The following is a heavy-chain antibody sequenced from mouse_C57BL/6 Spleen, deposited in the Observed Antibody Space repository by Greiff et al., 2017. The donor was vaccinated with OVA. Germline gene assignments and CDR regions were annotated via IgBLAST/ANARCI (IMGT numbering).Heavy chain of an antibody. J-gene: IGHJ1*03. V-gene: IGHV5-9*01. CDR2: ISGGGGNT. D-gene: IGHD2-4*01. Sequence: EVKLVESGGGLVKPGGSLKLSCAASGFTFPSYTMSWVRQTPEQRLEWVATISGGGGNTYYPDSVKGRFTISRDNAKNTLYLQMSSLRSEDTALYYCARGIYYDYDGVYWYFDGWGTGTTVTVSS. CDR1: GFTFPSYT. CDR3: ARGIYYDYDGVYWYFDG.